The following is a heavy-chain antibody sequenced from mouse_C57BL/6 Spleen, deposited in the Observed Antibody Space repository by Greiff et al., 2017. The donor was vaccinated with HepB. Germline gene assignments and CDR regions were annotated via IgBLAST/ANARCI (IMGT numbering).Heavy chain of an antibody. CDR3: ARYDYDGRRAMDY. D-gene: IGHD2-4*01. CDR1: GYTFTSYW. V-gene: IGHV1-55*01. CDR2: IYPGSGST. J-gene: IGHJ4*01. Sequence: QVQLQQLGAELVKPGASVKMSCKASGYTFTSYWITWVKQRPGQGLEWIGDIYPGSGSTNYNEKFKSKATLTVDTSSSTAYMQLSSLTSEDSAVYYCARYDYDGRRAMDYWGQGTSVTVSS.